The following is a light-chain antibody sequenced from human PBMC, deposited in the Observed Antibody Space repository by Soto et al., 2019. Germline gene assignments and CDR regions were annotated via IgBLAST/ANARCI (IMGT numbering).Light chain of an antibody. Sequence: DIQMTQSPSTLSASVGDRVTITCRASQSISNWLAWYQQKPGKAPKLLIYKASSLETGVPSRFRGSGSGTEFTLTISSLQPDDFATYYCQQYYTSPSLTFGGGTKVEIK. CDR1: QSISNW. CDR3: QQYYTSPSLT. CDR2: KAS. V-gene: IGKV1-5*03. J-gene: IGKJ4*01.